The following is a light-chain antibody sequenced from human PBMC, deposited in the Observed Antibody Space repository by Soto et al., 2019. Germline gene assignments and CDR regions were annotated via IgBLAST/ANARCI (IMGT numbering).Light chain of an antibody. Sequence: QSALTQPPSVSAAPGQKVTISCSGSSSNIGNNYVSWYQQLPGTAPKLLIYENNKRPSGIPDRFSGSKSGTSATLGITGLQTGDEADYYCGTWDSGLSAGPYVFGTGTKVTVL. V-gene: IGLV1-51*02. CDR2: ENN. J-gene: IGLJ1*01. CDR3: GTWDSGLSAGPYV. CDR1: SSNIGNNY.